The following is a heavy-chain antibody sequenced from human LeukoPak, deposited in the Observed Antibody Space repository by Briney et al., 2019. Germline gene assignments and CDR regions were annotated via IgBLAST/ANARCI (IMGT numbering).Heavy chain of an antibody. CDR1: GGTFSSYA. V-gene: IGHV1-69*13. CDR3: ARGYDSSGYYLIQPFDY. D-gene: IGHD3-22*01. J-gene: IGHJ4*02. CDR2: IIPIFGTA. Sequence: ASVKVSCKASGGTFSSYAISWVRQAPGQGLEWMGGIIPIFGTANYAQKFQGRVTITADESTSTAYMELSSLRSEDTAVYYCARGYDSSGYYLIQPFDYWGQGTLVTVSS.